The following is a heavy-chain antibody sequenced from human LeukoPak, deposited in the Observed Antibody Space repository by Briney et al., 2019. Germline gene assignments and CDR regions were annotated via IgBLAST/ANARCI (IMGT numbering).Heavy chain of an antibody. CDR3: TRGRETNCSGGRCYPFDY. CDR1: GYTFTGYY. D-gene: IGHD2-15*01. CDR2: INPNNGGP. J-gene: IGHJ4*02. Sequence: GASVKVSCKASGYTFTGYYMHWVRQAPGQGLEWMGWINPNNGGPKYAQKFQGRVTMTRDTSISTVYVELSGLRSDDTAVYYCTRGRETNCSGGRCYPFDYWGQGTLVTVSP. V-gene: IGHV1-2*02.